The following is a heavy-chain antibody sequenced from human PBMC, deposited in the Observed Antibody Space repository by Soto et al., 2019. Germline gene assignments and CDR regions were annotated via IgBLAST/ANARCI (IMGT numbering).Heavy chain of an antibody. V-gene: IGHV3-23*01. J-gene: IGHJ6*02. CDR2: ISGSGGST. CDR1: GFTFSSYA. Sequence: EVQLLESGGGLVQPGGSLRLSCAASGFTFSSYAMSWVRQAPGKGLEWVSAISGSGGSTYYADSVKGRFTISRDNSKNTLYLQMNSLRAEDTAVYYCAKARTTVTIYYSYGMDVWGQGTTVTVSS. D-gene: IGHD4-17*01. CDR3: AKARTTVTIYYSYGMDV.